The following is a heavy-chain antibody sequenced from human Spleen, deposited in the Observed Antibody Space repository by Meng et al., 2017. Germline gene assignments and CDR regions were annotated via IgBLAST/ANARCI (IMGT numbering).Heavy chain of an antibody. V-gene: IGHV1-2*06. CDR1: GYTFPDYW. J-gene: IGHJ4*02. CDR2: INPKSGDT. CDR3: ARESTDSPGTPDY. D-gene: IGHD2-15*01. Sequence: ASVKVSCKASGYTFPDYWLHWVRRAPGQGLEWMGRINPKSGDTHYAQRFQGRVTMTGDTSISTAYMELSGLRSDDTAMYYCARESTDSPGTPDYWGQGTLVTVSS.